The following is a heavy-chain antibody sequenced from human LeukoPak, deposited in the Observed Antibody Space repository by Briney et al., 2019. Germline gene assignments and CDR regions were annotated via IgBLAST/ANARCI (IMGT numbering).Heavy chain of an antibody. CDR3: ARVSGQFYFYYYMDV. Sequence: SETLSLTCTVSGGSISSSSYYWGWIRQPPGKGLEWIGSYSGSTYYNPSLKSRVTISVDTSKNQFSLKLSSVTAADTAVYYCARVSGQFYFYYYMDVWGKGTTVTISS. D-gene: IGHD6-19*01. J-gene: IGHJ6*03. V-gene: IGHV4-39*01. CDR1: GGSISSSSYY. CDR2: YSGST.